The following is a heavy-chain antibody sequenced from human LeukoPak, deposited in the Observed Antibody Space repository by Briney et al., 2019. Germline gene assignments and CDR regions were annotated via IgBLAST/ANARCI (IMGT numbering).Heavy chain of an antibody. CDR2: MNPNSGNT. V-gene: IGHV1-8*03. CDR3: ARANYYDSSGPDY. D-gene: IGHD3-22*01. J-gene: IGHJ4*02. CDR1: GYTFTSYD. Sequence: ASVKVSCKASGYTFTSYDINWVRQATGQGLEWMGWMNPNSGNTGYAQKFQGRVTITRNTSISTAYMELRSLRSDDTAVYYCARANYYDSSGPDYWGQGTLVTVSS.